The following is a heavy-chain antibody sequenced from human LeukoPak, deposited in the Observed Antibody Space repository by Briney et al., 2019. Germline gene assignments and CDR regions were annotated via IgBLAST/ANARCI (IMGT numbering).Heavy chain of an antibody. D-gene: IGHD4-23*01. CDR1: GFPFSGYA. CDR2: ITPSADNT. J-gene: IGHJ3*02. CDR3: ARDTTGVGAFDI. V-gene: IGHV3-23*01. Sequence: GGSLRLSCAASGFPFSGYAMSWVRRAPGKGLEWVAAITPSADNTYYADSVKGRFTISRDNSKNTLYLQMNSLRAEDTAVYYCARDTTGVGAFDIWGQGTMVTVSS.